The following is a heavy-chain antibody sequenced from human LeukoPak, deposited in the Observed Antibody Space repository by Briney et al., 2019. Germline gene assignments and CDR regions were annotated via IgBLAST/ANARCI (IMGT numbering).Heavy chain of an antibody. D-gene: IGHD1-26*01. J-gene: IGHJ1*01. V-gene: IGHV1-18*01. CDR1: GCTFTSYG. CDR2: ISAYNGNT. Sequence: ASVKVSCKASGCTFTSYGISWVRQAPGQGLEWMGWISAYNGNTNYAQKLQGRVTMTTDTSTSTAYMELRSLRSDDTAVYYCARDQVVGEINAEYFQHWGQGTLVTVSS. CDR3: ARDQVVGEINAEYFQH.